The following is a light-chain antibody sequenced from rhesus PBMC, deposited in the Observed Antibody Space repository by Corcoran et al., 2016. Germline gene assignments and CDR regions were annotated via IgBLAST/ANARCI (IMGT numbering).Light chain of an antibody. J-gene: IGKJ1*01. Sequence: DIQMTQSPSSLSASVGDTVTITCRASQGISSWLAWYQQKPGTALKLLIYKASSLQSGVPSRFSGSGSGTDFTLTISSLQSEDFATYYCQQYSSRPWTFGQGTKVEIK. CDR2: KAS. CDR1: QGISSW. CDR3: QQYSSRPWT. V-gene: IGKV1-22*01.